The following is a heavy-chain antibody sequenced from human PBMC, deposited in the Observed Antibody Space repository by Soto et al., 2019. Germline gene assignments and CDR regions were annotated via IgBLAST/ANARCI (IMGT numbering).Heavy chain of an antibody. CDR3: ASPKIAFYNWFGP. V-gene: IGHV4-39*01. D-gene: IGHD3-3*02. Sequence: PSETPSLTCTASGGSISSSSYYWGWIRQPPGKGLEWIGSIYYSGSTYYNPSRKSRVTISVDTSKNQFSLKLSSVTAADTAVYYCASPKIAFYNWFGPWGQGTLVTVS. CDR1: GGSISSSSYY. CDR2: IYYSGST. J-gene: IGHJ5*02.